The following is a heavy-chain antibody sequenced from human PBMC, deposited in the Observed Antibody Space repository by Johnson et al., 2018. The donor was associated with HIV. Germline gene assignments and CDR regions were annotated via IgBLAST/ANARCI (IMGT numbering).Heavy chain of an antibody. Sequence: VQLVESGGVVVQPGGSLRLSCAASGFTFDDYAMHWVRQAPGKGLEWVSRISWDCGSTYYADSVKVRCTISRDNSKNSLYLQMNSLRAEDTAFDYCARQQQLTHDAFDIWGQGTMVTVSS. CDR3: ARQQQLTHDAFDI. D-gene: IGHD6-13*01. V-gene: IGHV3-43D*03. CDR2: ISWDCGST. CDR1: GFTFDDYA. J-gene: IGHJ3*02.